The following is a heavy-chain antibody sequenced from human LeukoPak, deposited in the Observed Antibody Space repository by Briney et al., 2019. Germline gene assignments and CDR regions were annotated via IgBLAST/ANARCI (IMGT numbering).Heavy chain of an antibody. CDR3: ARDITMIV. CDR1: GGSISSYY. CDR2: IYYSRST. Sequence: SETLSLTCTVSGGSISSYYWSWIRQPPGKGLEWIGYIYYSRSTNYNPSLKSRVTISVDTSKNQSSLKLSSVTAADTAVYYCARDITMIVWGQGTLVTVSS. J-gene: IGHJ4*02. V-gene: IGHV4-59*01. D-gene: IGHD3-22*01.